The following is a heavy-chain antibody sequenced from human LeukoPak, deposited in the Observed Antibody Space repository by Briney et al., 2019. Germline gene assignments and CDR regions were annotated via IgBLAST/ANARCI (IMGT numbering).Heavy chain of an antibody. CDR2: ISSGCGT. CDR3: ASFLDTAMGEGVAFDI. V-gene: IGHV3-53*01. J-gene: IGHJ3*02. CDR1: WITVSSNY. D-gene: IGHD5-18*01. Sequence: GGSLRLSCAASWITVSSNYMSLVHQPAGKGLGMGSAISSGCGTYYAPSVRGRFTISRDNSNTTLYLQWNSLRAEDTAVYYCASFLDTAMGEGVAFDIWGQGTMVTVSS.